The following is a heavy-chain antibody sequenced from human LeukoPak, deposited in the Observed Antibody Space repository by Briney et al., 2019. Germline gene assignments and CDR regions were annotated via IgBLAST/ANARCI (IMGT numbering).Heavy chain of an antibody. CDR2: ISYDGSNK. Sequence: PGRSLRLSCAASGFTFSSYAMHWVRQAPGKGLEWVAVISYDGSNKYYADSVKGRFTISRDNSKNTLYLQMNSLRAEDTAVYLCASGKYRYGDNRFDPWGQGTLVTVSS. V-gene: IGHV3-30*04. J-gene: IGHJ5*02. CDR1: GFTFSSYA. D-gene: IGHD5-18*01. CDR3: ASGKYRYGDNRFDP.